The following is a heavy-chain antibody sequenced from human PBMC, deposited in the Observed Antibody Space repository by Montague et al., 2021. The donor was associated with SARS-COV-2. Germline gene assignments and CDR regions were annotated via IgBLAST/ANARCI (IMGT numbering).Heavy chain of an antibody. CDR2: IHHSGKP. V-gene: IGHV4-34*01. CDR1: GGSFSSYY. D-gene: IGHD2-15*01. J-gene: IGHJ6*01. Sequence: SETLSLTCAVYGGSFSSYYYARVRQSPTKGLEWIGEIHHSGKPTYKPSLRRRVAISVDTSKNQFSLNLRSVTAADAAVYYCARGERRMVRWGPGRGSETDTYFALDVWGQGTTVIISS. CDR3: ARGERRMVRWGPGRGSETDTYFALDV.